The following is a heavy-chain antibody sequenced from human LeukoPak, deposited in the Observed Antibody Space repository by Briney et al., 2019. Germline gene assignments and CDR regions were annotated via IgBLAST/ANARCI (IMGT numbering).Heavy chain of an antibody. V-gene: IGHV1-2*02. Sequence: ASVKVSCKASGYTFTGYYMHCVRQAPGQGLEWMGWINPNSGGTNYAQKFQGRVNMTRDTSISTAYMELSRLRSDDTAVYYCARGYCSSTSCYIVFWFDPWGQGTLVTVSS. J-gene: IGHJ5*02. CDR2: INPNSGGT. CDR1: GYTFTGYY. CDR3: ARGYCSSTSCYIVFWFDP. D-gene: IGHD2-2*02.